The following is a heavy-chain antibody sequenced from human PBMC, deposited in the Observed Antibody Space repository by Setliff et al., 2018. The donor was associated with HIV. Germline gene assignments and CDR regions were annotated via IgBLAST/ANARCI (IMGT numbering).Heavy chain of an antibody. CDR1: GDSISGNY. D-gene: IGHD3-10*01. J-gene: IGHJ3*02. Sequence: SETLSLTCTVSGDSISGNYWTWIRQPAGKGLEWIGRIYTSGNTNYNPSLKSRVTISVDTSKNQFSLKLSSVTAADTAVYYCANSLLRGSRYAFDIWGQGTMVTVSS. V-gene: IGHV4-4*07. CDR2: IYTSGNT. CDR3: ANSLLRGSRYAFDI.